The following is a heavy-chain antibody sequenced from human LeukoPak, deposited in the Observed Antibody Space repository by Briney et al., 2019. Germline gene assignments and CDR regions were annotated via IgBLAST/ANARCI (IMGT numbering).Heavy chain of an antibody. J-gene: IGHJ4*02. CDR1: GFTFSSYS. Sequence: GGSLRLSCAASGFTFSSYSMNWVRQAPGKGLEWVSYISSSSSIIYYADSVKGRFTISRDNAKNSLYLQMNSLRAEDTAVYYCARAGISSSWYSGIQGDYFDYWGQGTLVTVSS. V-gene: IGHV3-48*01. D-gene: IGHD6-13*01. CDR3: ARAGISSSWYSGIQGDYFDY. CDR2: ISSSSSII.